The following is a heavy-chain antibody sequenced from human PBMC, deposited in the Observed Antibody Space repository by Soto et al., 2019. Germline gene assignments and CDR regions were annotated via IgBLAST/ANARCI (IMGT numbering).Heavy chain of an antibody. CDR3: AKDSIVLMVYASDDAFDI. CDR2: ISGSGGST. CDR1: GFTFSSYA. Sequence: GGSXRLSCAASGFTFSSYAMSWVRQAPGKGLEWVSAISGSGGSTYYADSVKGRFTTSRDNSKNTLYLQMNSLRAEDTAVYYCAKDSIVLMVYASDDAFDIWGQGTMVTLSS. D-gene: IGHD2-8*01. V-gene: IGHV3-23*01. J-gene: IGHJ3*02.